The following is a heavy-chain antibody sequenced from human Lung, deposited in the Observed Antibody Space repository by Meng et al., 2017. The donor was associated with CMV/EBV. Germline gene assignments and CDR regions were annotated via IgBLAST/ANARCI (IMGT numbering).Heavy chain of an antibody. CDR3: ARDRWYDGSGNDSRFDC. J-gene: IGHJ4*02. Sequence: ASVKVSCKASGYSFSSYGVNWVRQAPGQGLEWLGWISAYEGNIDYAQKFEGRVTMTTDTSTSTAYMVLRGLRSDDTAVYYCARDRWYDGSGNDSRFDCWGQGTLVTVSS. D-gene: IGHD3-10*01. V-gene: IGHV1-18*01. CDR1: GYSFSSYG. CDR2: ISAYEGNI.